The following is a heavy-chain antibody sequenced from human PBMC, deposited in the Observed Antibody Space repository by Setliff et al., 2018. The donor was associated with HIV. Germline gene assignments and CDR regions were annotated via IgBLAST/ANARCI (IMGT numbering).Heavy chain of an antibody. CDR3: AREGHGVRRTKQRSYYYYYGMDV. Sequence: ASVKVSCKASGYTFTSYAMNWVRQAPGQGLEWMGWINTNTGNPTYAQGFTGRFVFSLDTSVSTAYLQISSLKAEDTAVYYCAREGHGVRRTKQRSYYYYYGMDVWGQGTTVTVSS. V-gene: IGHV7-4-1*02. D-gene: IGHD1-1*01. CDR2: INTNTGNP. J-gene: IGHJ6*02. CDR1: GYTFTSYA.